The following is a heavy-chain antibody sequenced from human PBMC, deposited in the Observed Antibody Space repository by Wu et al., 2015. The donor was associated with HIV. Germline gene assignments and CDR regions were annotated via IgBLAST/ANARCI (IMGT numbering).Heavy chain of an antibody. CDR1: GYNFVDNN. CDR3: ARQAIACCDYRFSVWFDH. V-gene: IGHV1-2*02. D-gene: IGHD2-21*01. Sequence: QVQLVQSGAEVKKPGASVKVSCKASGYNFVDNNLHWLRQGPGQGLEWLGWINPDTGSANYAQMFQGRVTMTTDTAVRTAYLELNSLTSDDSALYYCARQAIACCDYRFSVWFDHWARDRGSSSHQ. CDR2: INPDTGSA. J-gene: IGHJ5*02.